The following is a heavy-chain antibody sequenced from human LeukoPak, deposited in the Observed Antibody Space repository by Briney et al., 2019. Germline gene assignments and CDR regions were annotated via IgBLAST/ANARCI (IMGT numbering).Heavy chain of an antibody. D-gene: IGHD5-18*01. J-gene: IGHJ3*02. V-gene: IGHV3-7*01. CDR1: GFTFSSYW. Sequence: GGSLRLSCAASGFTFSSYWMGWVRQAPGKGLEWVANIKQDGSEKYYVDSVKGRFTISRDNAKNSLYLQMNSLRAEDTAVYYCARGDTAMVSWYAFDIWGQGTMVTVSS. CDR3: ARGDTAMVSWYAFDI. CDR2: IKQDGSEK.